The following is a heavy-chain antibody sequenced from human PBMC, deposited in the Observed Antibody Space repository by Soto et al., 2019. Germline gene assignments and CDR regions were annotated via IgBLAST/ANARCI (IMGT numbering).Heavy chain of an antibody. V-gene: IGHV4-61*01. D-gene: IGHD1-1*01. CDR1: GGSVSSGNYY. CDR3: ASFLTTGWGYYFDH. Sequence: QVLLQESGPGLVKPSETLSLTCTVSGGSVSSGNYYWICIRPPPGEVLEWIGYVYYSGSTTYNPSLKGRLPLLVDTSKNQFSLKLSSVNADDTAVYYCASFLTTGWGYYFDHWGHGILVPVAS. J-gene: IGHJ4*01. CDR2: VYYSGST.